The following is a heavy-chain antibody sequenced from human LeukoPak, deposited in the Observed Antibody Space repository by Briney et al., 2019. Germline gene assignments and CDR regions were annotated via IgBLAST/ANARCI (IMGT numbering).Heavy chain of an antibody. V-gene: IGHV4-34*01. CDR3: ARVGSPYSSSWYWFDP. J-gene: IGHJ5*02. CDR1: AGSLSGYY. D-gene: IGHD6-13*01. CDR2: INHSGST. Sequence: SETLSLTCALYAGSLSGYYCSWIRQPPGKGLEWIGEINHSGSTHYNPSLNSRVTISVDTSKNQFSLKLSSVTAADTAVYYCARVGSPYSSSWYWFDPGGQGTLVTVSS.